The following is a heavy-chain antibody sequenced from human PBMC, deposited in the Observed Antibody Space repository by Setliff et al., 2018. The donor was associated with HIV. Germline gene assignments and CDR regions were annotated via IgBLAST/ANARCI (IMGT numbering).Heavy chain of an antibody. V-gene: IGHV4-38-2*01. CDR1: GYSISSGYY. J-gene: IGHJ4*02. Sequence: SETLSLTCAVSGYSISSGYYWGWIRQPPGKGLEWIGSIYHSGSTYYNPSLKSRVTISVDTSKNQFSLKLSSVTAADTAIYYCARRIYGNNPYFDYWSQGTLVTVSS. CDR3: ARRIYGNNPYFDY. D-gene: IGHD4-17*01. CDR2: IYHSGST.